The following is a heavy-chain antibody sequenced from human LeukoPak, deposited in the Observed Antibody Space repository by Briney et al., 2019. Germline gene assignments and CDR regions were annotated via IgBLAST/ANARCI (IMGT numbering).Heavy chain of an antibody. CDR3: AKDRSSSSWYGYGGNEDLDY. J-gene: IGHJ4*02. CDR2: ISGSGGST. V-gene: IGHV3-23*01. D-gene: IGHD6-13*01. Sequence: GGSLRLSCAASGFTFSSYAMSWVRQAPGKGLEWVSAISGSGGSTYYTDSVKGRFTISRDNSKNTLYLQMNSLRAEDTAVYYCAKDRSSSSWYGYGGNEDLDYWGQGTLVTVSS. CDR1: GFTFSSYA.